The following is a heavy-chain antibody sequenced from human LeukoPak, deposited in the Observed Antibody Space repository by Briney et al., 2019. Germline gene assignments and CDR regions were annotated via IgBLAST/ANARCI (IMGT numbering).Heavy chain of an antibody. D-gene: IGHD1-26*01. Sequence: ASVTVSCTASGYTFTSYDINWVRQAPGQGLEWTGWMNPNSGNTGYAQKFQGRVTMTRNTSISTAYTELSSLRSEDTAGYYCARGSIVGATGGAYWGQGTLVTVSS. V-gene: IGHV1-8*01. CDR1: GYTFTSYD. CDR2: MNPNSGNT. CDR3: ARGSIVGATGGAY. J-gene: IGHJ4*02.